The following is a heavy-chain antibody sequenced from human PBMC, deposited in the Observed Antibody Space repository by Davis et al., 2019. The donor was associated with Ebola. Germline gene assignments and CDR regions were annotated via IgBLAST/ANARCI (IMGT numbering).Heavy chain of an antibody. Sequence: GESLKISCAASGFTFSDYYMSWIRQAPGKGLEWVSYISSSGSTIYYADSVKGRFTISRNNAKNSLYLQMNSLRAEDTAVYYCAREPTYYDFWSGYYDPWGQGTLVTVSS. CDR1: GFTFSDYY. V-gene: IGHV3-11*01. D-gene: IGHD3-3*01. CDR2: ISSSGSTI. CDR3: AREPTYYDFWSGYYDP. J-gene: IGHJ5*02.